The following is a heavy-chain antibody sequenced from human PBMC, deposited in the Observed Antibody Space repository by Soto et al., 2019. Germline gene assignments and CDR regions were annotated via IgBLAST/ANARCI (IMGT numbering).Heavy chain of an antibody. CDR3: ARGPRSVKTTVTTMGY. J-gene: IGHJ4*02. CDR2: INHSGST. CDR1: GGSFSGYY. V-gene: IGHV4-34*01. D-gene: IGHD4-17*01. Sequence: QVQLQQWGAGLLKPSETLSLTCAVYGGSFSGYYWSWIRQPPGKGLEWIGEINHSGSTNYNPSLKSRVTITVDTSKNQFSLKLSSVTAADTAVYYCARGPRSVKTTVTTMGYWGQGTLVTVSS.